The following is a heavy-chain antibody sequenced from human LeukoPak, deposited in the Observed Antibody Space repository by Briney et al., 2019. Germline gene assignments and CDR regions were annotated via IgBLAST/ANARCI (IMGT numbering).Heavy chain of an antibody. Sequence: SETLSLTCTVSGGSISSGSYYWSWIRQPAGKGLEWIGRIHRSGSTAYNPSVKSRVTISVDTSKNQFSLKLNSVTAADTAVYYCARGEFLVQNHFDPWGQGTLVTVSS. V-gene: IGHV4-61*02. D-gene: IGHD3-3*01. CDR1: GGSISSGSYY. CDR2: IHRSGST. CDR3: ARGEFLVQNHFDP. J-gene: IGHJ5*02.